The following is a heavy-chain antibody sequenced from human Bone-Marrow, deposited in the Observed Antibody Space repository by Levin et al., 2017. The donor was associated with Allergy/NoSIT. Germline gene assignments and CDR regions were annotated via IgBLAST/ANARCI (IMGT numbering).Heavy chain of an antibody. CDR2: ISSSSSYI. CDR3: ARDNVQGVINYYFDY. J-gene: IGHJ4*02. Sequence: GGSLRLSCAASGFTFSSYSMNWVRQAPGKGLEWVSSISSSSSYIYYADSVKGRFTISSDNAKNSLYLQMNSLRAEDTAVYYCARDNVQGVINYYFDYWGQGTLVTVSS. D-gene: IGHD3-10*01. CDR1: GFTFSSYS. V-gene: IGHV3-21*01.